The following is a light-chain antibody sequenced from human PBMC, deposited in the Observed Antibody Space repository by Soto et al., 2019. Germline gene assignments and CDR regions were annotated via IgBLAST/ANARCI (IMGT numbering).Light chain of an antibody. CDR3: QQYNSYSRT. CDR1: QNINTW. J-gene: IGKJ1*01. V-gene: IGKV1-5*03. CDR2: KAS. Sequence: DIQMTQSPSTLSASVGDRVTITCRARQNINTWLAWYQQKPGKAPNLLIYKASTLESGVPSRFNGSGSGTEFTLTISSLQPADFATYYCQQYNSYSRTFGQGTKVDIK.